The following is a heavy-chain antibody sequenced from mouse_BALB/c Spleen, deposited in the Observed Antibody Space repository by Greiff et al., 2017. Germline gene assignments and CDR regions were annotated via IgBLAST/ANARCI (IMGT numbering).Heavy chain of an antibody. D-gene: IGHD1-1*01. CDR3: ARGHGSSYSWYFDV. CDR1: GFSLTSYG. CDR2: IWSGGST. V-gene: IGHV2-2*02. J-gene: IGHJ1*01. Sequence: QVQLQQSGPGLVQPSQSLSITCTVSGFSLTSYGVHWVRQSPGKGLEWLGVIWSGGSTDYNAAFISRLSISKDNSKSQVFFKMNSLQANDTAIYYCARGHGSSYSWYFDVWGAGTTVTVSS.